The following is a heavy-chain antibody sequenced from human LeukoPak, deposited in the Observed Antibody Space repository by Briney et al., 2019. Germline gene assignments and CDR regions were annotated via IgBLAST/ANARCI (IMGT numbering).Heavy chain of an antibody. CDR1: GYIFTTYG. D-gene: IGHD2-15*01. CDR2: ISGYNGNT. CDR3: ARGPYCSGGTCFSQYFDY. Sequence: ASVKVSCKASGYIFTTYGISWVRQAPGQGLEWMGWISGYNGNTYYAQNFQGRVTMTTDTSMSTAYMELRSLRSDDTAVYYCARGPYCSGGTCFSQYFDYWGQGTLVTVSS. J-gene: IGHJ4*02. V-gene: IGHV1-18*01.